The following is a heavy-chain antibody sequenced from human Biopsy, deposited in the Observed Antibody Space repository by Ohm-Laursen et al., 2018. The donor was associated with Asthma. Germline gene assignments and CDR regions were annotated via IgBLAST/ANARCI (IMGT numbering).Heavy chain of an antibody. J-gene: IGHJ4*02. Sequence: SDTLSLTCTASGVSIRSYYWTWIRQPPGKGLEWIGNIHYSGSTYSNPSLKNRVTISVDTSKKQISLRLSSVIAADTAVYYCAGFCSGGNCPDHWGQGTLVTVSS. D-gene: IGHD2-15*01. CDR1: GVSIRSYY. CDR3: AGFCSGGNCPDH. CDR2: IHYSGST. V-gene: IGHV4-59*07.